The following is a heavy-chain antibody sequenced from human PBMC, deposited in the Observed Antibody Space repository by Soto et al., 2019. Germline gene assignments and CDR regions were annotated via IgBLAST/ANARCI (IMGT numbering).Heavy chain of an antibody. CDR2: ISGSGGST. Sequence: EVQLLESGGGLVQPGGSLRLSCAASGFTFSSYAMSWVRQAPGKGLEWVSAISGSGGSTYYADSVKGRFTISGDNSKNTLYLQMNSLRAEDTAVYYCANRKAQQRTTLWGQGTLVTVSS. V-gene: IGHV3-23*01. J-gene: IGHJ4*02. D-gene: IGHD6-13*01. CDR3: ANRKAQQRTTL. CDR1: GFTFSSYA.